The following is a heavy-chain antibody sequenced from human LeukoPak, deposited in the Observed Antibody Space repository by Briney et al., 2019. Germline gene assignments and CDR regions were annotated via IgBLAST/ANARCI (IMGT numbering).Heavy chain of an antibody. J-gene: IGHJ1*01. Sequence: GGSLRLSCAASGFTFSTYGMHWVRQAPGKGLEWVAFIRLDGVTTYHADSVKGRFTISRDNSKNTLYLQMNSLRTEDTAMYYCAKGYDTRHWGQGTLVIVSS. V-gene: IGHV3-30*02. CDR3: AKGYDTRH. D-gene: IGHD3-9*01. CDR2: IRLDGVTT. CDR1: GFTFSTYG.